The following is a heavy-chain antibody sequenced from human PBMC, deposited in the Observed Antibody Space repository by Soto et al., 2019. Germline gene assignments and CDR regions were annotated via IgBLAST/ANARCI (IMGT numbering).Heavy chain of an antibody. CDR2: IWYDGSNK. D-gene: IGHD3-16*01. Sequence: GGSLRLSWAASGFTFSSYGMHWVRQAPGKGLEWVAVIWYDGSNKYYADSVKGRFTISRDNSKNTLYLQMNSLRAEDTAVYYCARDPTPYSSYFDYWGQGTLVTVS. CDR1: GFTFSSYG. J-gene: IGHJ4*02. CDR3: ARDPTPYSSYFDY. V-gene: IGHV3-33*01.